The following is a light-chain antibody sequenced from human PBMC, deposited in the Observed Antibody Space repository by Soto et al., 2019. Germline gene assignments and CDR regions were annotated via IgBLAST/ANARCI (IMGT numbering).Light chain of an antibody. J-gene: IGKJ1*01. V-gene: IGKV3-15*01. CDR3: QQRRG. CDR1: QSVSSN. Sequence: EIVMTQSPATLSVSPGERATLSCRASQSVSSNLAWYQQKPGQAPRLLIYGASTRATGIPARFSGSGSGTEFTLTNSSLQSEDFAVYYCQQRRGFGQGTKVEIK. CDR2: GAS.